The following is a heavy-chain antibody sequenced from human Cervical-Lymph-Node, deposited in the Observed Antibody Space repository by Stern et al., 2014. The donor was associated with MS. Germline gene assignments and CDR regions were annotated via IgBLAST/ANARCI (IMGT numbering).Heavy chain of an antibody. CDR3: ARRRTGFDL. Sequence: QVQLQESGPGLVKPSETLSLICIVSGGSISSYYWSWIRQSPGKGLEWIGYIYHTGSTNHNPSLKGRATISMDTSKNQVSLKLRSVTTADTAVYYCARRRTGFDLWGQGTIVTVSS. J-gene: IGHJ3*01. D-gene: IGHD3/OR15-3a*01. CDR2: IYHTGST. CDR1: GGSISSYY. V-gene: IGHV4-59*01.